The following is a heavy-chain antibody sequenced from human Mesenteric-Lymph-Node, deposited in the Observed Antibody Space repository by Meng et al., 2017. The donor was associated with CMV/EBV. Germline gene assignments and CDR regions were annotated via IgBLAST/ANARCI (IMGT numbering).Heavy chain of an antibody. CDR2: IKQDGSEK. V-gene: IGHV3-7*01. J-gene: IGHJ6*02. D-gene: IGHD2-2*01. CDR1: GFTFSSYW. Sequence: GSSLMISCAASGFTFSSYWMSWVRQAPGKGLEWVANIKQDGSEKYYVDSVKGRFNISRDNAKNSLYLQMNSLRAEDTAVYYCARVRGGYCSSTSCPPGYYYGMDVWGQGTTVTVSS. CDR3: ARVRGGYCSSTSCPPGYYYGMDV.